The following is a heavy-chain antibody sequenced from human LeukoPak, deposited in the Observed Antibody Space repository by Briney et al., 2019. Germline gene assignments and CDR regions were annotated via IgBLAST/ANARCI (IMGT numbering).Heavy chain of an antibody. V-gene: IGHV4-34*01. J-gene: IGHJ4*02. CDR3: ARLSLKVLEWSPTKGKETHYFDY. Sequence: SETLSLTCAVYGGSFSGYYWSWIRQPPGKGLEWIGEINHSGNTNYNPSLKSRVTILEDKSKNQFSLKLSSVTAADTAVYYCARLSLKVLEWSPTKGKETHYFDYWGQGTLVTVSS. CDR1: GGSFSGYY. CDR2: INHSGNT. D-gene: IGHD3-3*01.